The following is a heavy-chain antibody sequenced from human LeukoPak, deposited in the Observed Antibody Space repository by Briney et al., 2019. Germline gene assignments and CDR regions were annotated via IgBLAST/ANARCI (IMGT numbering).Heavy chain of an antibody. CDR3: ARDSGDIVDYFDY. CDR2: INPNSGGT. D-gene: IGHD5-12*01. V-gene: IGHV1-2*02. CDR1: GYTFTDYY. J-gene: IGHJ4*02. Sequence: ASVKVSCKASGYTFTDYYIHWVRQAPGQGPEWMGWINPNSGGTKYVQKPQGRVTMTRDTSISTAYLELGSLRSDDTAVYYCARDSGDIVDYFDYWGQGTLVIVSS.